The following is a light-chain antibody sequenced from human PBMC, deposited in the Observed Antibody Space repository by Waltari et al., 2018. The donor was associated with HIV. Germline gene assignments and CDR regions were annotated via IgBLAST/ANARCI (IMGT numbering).Light chain of an antibody. CDR3: SSYAGSNNRWV. CDR2: EVS. V-gene: IGLV2-8*01. Sequence: QSALTQPPSASGSPGQSVTISCTGTSSDVGVYTSVSWYQHHPGNAPKLMIYEVSKRPSGVPDRFSGSKSGSTASLTVSGLQAEDEADYYCSSYAGSNNRWVFGGGTKLTAL. J-gene: IGLJ3*02. CDR1: SSDVGVYTS.